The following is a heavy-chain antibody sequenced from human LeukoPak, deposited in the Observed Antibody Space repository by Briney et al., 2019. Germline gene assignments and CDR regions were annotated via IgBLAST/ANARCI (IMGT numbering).Heavy chain of an antibody. D-gene: IGHD2-2*01. Sequence: SVKVSCKASGGTFSSYAISWVRQAPGQGLEWMGRIIPILGIANYAQKFQGRVTITADKSTSTAYMELSSLRSEDTAVYYCARDGVVVVPAAAPGNWFDPWGQGTLVTVSS. V-gene: IGHV1-69*04. CDR1: GGTFSSYA. CDR2: IIPILGIA. CDR3: ARDGVVVVPAAAPGNWFDP. J-gene: IGHJ5*02.